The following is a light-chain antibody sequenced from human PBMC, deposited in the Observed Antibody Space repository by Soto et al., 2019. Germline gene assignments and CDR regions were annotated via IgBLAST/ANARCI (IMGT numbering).Light chain of an antibody. J-gene: IGKJ2*01. V-gene: IGKV1-5*03. CDR3: QQYSKEST. CDR1: QNVSNW. Sequence: DVEMTQSPSTLPTSIGDRVTINCRASQNVSNWLAWYQQKPGKAPKLLIYKASPLESGVPSRFSASGSGTDFTLTINSLQSDDFATYFCQQYSKESTFGQGTKLEIK. CDR2: KAS.